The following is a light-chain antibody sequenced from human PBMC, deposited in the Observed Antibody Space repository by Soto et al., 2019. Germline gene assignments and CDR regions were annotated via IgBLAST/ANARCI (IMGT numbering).Light chain of an antibody. CDR2: GAS. CDR3: QQYGSVPLT. V-gene: IGKV3-20*01. CDR1: ESVSTSY. J-gene: IGKJ4*01. Sequence: EIVLTQSPGTLSLSPGERATLSCRASESVSTSYLAWYQQKPGQAPRLLISGASSRATGIPDRFSGSGSGAAFALTISRLEPEDFAVYYCQQYGSVPLTFGGGTKVEIK.